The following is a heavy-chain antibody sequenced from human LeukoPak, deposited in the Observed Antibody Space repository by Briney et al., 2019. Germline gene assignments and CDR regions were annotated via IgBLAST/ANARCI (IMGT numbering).Heavy chain of an antibody. Sequence: GGSLRLSCAASGFTFSSYAMSWVRQAPGKGLEWVSAISGSGGSTYYADSVKGRFTISRDNSKNTLYLQMNSLRAEDTAVYYCAKDLGGYSSGWYFDYWGQGSLVTVSS. CDR2: ISGSGGST. CDR1: GFTFSSYA. D-gene: IGHD6-19*01. V-gene: IGHV3-23*01. J-gene: IGHJ4*02. CDR3: AKDLGGYSSGWYFDY.